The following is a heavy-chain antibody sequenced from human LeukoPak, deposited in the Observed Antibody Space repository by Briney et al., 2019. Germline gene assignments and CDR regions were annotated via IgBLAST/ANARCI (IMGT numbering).Heavy chain of an antibody. Sequence: SEILSLTCAVYGGSFSGYYWSWIRQPPGKGLEWIGEINHSGSTNYNPSLKSRVTISVDPSKNQFSLKLSSVTAADTAVYYCARGIVVVPAALSAYFDYWGQGTLVTVSS. J-gene: IGHJ4*02. D-gene: IGHD2-2*01. V-gene: IGHV4-34*01. CDR3: ARGIVVVPAALSAYFDY. CDR2: INHSGST. CDR1: GGSFSGYY.